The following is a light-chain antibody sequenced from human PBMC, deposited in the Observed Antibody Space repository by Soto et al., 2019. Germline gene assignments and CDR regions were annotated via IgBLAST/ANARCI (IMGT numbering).Light chain of an antibody. CDR3: QQYGSSPWT. V-gene: IGKV3-20*01. J-gene: IGKJ1*01. CDR1: QTVRNSY. Sequence: ETVLTQSPGTLSLSPGERATLSCRASQTVRNSYLAWYQQKPGQAPRLLIYGASSRATGIPDRFSGSGSGTDFTLTISRLEPEDFVVYYCQQYGSSPWTFGQGTKVDIK. CDR2: GAS.